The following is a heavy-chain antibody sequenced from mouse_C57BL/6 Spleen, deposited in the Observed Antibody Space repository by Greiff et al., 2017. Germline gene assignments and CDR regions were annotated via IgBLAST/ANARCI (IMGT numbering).Heavy chain of an antibody. J-gene: IGHJ4*01. CDR3: ARCPQAAQGRAMDY. D-gene: IGHD3-2*02. Sequence: QVQLKQSGAELARPGASVKMSCKASGYTFTSYTMHWVKQRPGQGLEWIGYINPSSGYTKYNQKFKDKATLTADKSSSTAYMQLSSLTSEDSAVYYCARCPQAAQGRAMDYWGQGTSVTVSS. CDR2: INPSSGYT. CDR1: GYTFTSYT. V-gene: IGHV1-4*01.